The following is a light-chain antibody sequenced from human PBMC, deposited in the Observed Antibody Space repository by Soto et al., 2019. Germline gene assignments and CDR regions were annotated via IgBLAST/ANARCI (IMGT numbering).Light chain of an antibody. J-gene: IGKJ1*01. CDR2: GAS. CDR1: QSVSSF. V-gene: IGKV3-11*01. CDR3: QQRSNWPPWT. Sequence: PGERATLPCRASQSVSSFLAWYQQKPGQAPRLLIYGASIRATGIPARFSGSGSGTDFTLTISSLEPEDFAVYYCQQRSNWPPWTFGQGTKVDIK.